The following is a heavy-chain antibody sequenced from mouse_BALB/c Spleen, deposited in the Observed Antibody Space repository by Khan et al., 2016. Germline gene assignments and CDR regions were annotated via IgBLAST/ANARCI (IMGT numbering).Heavy chain of an antibody. D-gene: IGHD2-3*01. J-gene: IGHJ4*01. CDR3: AKSPVYDLYAMDY. Sequence: QVQLKQSGPGLVAPSQSLSITCTVSVFSLTDYGVSWIRQPPGKGLEWLGVIWGGGSTYHNSALKSRLSISKDNSKSQVFLKMNSLQTDDTAMYYCAKSPVYDLYAMDYWGQGTSVTVSS. CDR1: VFSLTDYG. V-gene: IGHV2-6-5*01. CDR2: IWGGGST.